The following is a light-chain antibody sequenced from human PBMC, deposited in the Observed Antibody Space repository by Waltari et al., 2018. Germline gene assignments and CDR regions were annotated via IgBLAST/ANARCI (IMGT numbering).Light chain of an antibody. J-gene: IGLJ1*01. CDR2: EVN. CDR3: SSHGGSDKFYV. V-gene: IGLV2-8*01. Sequence: QSALTQPPSASGSPGQSVAISCTGTSSDIGRYDFVSWYQQDPGKAPKLIISEVNKRPSGVPDRFSGAKSGNTASLTVSGLQAEDEADYYCSSHGGSDKFYVFGTGTKVTVL. CDR1: SSDIGRYDF.